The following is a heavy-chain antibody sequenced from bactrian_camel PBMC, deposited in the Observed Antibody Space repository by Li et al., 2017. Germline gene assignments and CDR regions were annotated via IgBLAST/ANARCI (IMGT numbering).Heavy chain of an antibody. CDR1: GFTFSTSD. Sequence: VQLVESGGGLIQPGGSLRLSCAASGFTFSTSDMSWFRQAPGKGPEWLCGIYSDGENTKYADSMKGRFTISRDNAKNTVYLQMNSLKSEDTALYYCATYGGSASQGFGYWGQGTQFTVS. D-gene: IGHD6*01. CDR2: IYSDGENT. J-gene: IGHJ6*01. CDR3: ATYGGSASQGFGY. V-gene: IGHV3S7*01.